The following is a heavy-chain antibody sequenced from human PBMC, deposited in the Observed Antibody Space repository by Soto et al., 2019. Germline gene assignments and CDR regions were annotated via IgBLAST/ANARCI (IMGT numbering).Heavy chain of an antibody. J-gene: IGHJ5*02. D-gene: IGHD6-13*01. CDR2: IYYSGST. Sequence: SETLSLTCTVSGGSISSYYWSWIRQPPGKGLEWIGYIYYSGSTNYNPSLKSRVTISVDTSKNQFSLKLSSVTAADTAVYYCARVVYSSSWHGVEYNWFDPWGQGTLVTVSS. CDR3: ARVVYSSSWHGVEYNWFDP. V-gene: IGHV4-59*01. CDR1: GGSISSYY.